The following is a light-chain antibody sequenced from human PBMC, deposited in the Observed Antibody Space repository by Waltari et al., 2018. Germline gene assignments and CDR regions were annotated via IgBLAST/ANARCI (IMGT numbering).Light chain of an antibody. V-gene: IGKV1-5*03. J-gene: IGKJ2*03. CDR3: QYYYLYSRG. CDR1: QSIGDW. CDR2: RAS. Sequence: DLQMTQSPSTLSASVGDRVTITCRASQSIGDWMAWYQQEPGKAPKLLIYRASTLQSGVPSRFSGSGSGTEFTLTISSLQPDDFGSYYCQYYYLYSRGFGQGTKVEIK.